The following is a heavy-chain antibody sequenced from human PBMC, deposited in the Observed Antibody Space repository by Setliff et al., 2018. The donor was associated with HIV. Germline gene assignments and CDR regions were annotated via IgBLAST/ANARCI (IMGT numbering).Heavy chain of an antibody. J-gene: IGHJ4*02. Sequence: NPSETLSLTCTVSGGSITGHYWSWIRQPPGKGLEWIATIYHSGSTYYNPSLKSRVTISVDTSKNQFSLRLSSVTAADTAVYYCARVYCSISTCDDEYFFDYWGQGTLVTVSS. CDR2: IYHSGST. D-gene: IGHD2-15*01. V-gene: IGHV4-59*08. CDR3: ARVYCSISTCDDEYFFDY. CDR1: GGSITGHY.